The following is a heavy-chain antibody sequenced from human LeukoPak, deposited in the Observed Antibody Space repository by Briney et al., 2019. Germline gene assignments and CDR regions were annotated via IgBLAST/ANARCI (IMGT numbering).Heavy chain of an antibody. D-gene: IGHD6-19*01. V-gene: IGHV1-69*13. CDR1: GGTFSSYA. CDR3: ARDIEGKAGHEDY. CDR2: IIPIFGTA. Sequence: ASVKVSCKASGGTFSSYAISWVRQAPGQGLEWMGGIIPIFGTANYAQKLQGRVTITADESTSTAYMELSSLRSEDTAVYYCARDIEGKAGHEDYWVQGTLVTVSS. J-gene: IGHJ4*02.